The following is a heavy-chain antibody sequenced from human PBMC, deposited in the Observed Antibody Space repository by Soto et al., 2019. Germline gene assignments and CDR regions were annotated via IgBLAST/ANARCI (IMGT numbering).Heavy chain of an antibody. CDR3: ARHGGYCSSTSCYEGGYYYYGMDV. CDR1: GGSINSYY. Sequence: SETLSLTCTVSGGSINSYYWSWIRQPPGKGLEWIGYIYYSGSTNYNPSLKSRVTISVDTSKNQFSLKLSSVTAADTAVYYCARHGGYCSSTSCYEGGYYYYGMDVWGQGTTVTVSS. J-gene: IGHJ6*02. V-gene: IGHV4-59*08. CDR2: IYYSGST. D-gene: IGHD2-2*01.